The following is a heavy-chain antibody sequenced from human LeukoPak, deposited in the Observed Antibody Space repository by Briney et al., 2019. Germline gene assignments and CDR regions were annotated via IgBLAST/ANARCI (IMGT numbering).Heavy chain of an antibody. CDR1: GFTFDDYA. CDR3: ASGSQMDV. D-gene: IGHD1-14*01. CDR2: ISWNSGSI. J-gene: IGHJ6*02. Sequence: GRSLRLSCAASGFTFDDYAMHWVRRAPGKGLEWVSGISWNSGSIGYADSVKGRFTISRDNAKNSLYLQMNSLRAEDTAVYYCASGSQMDVWGQGTTVTVSS. V-gene: IGHV3-9*01.